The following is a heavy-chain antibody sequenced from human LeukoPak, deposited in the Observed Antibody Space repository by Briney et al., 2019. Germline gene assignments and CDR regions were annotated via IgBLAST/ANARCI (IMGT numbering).Heavy chain of an antibody. J-gene: IGHJ6*02. Sequence: GGSLRLSCAAPGFTFSSYAMHWVRQAPGKGLGWVAVTSYDGSNKYYADSVKGRFTISKDTSRNTLYLQMNSLRAEDTAVYYRARGGNSIYASYYYGMDVWGQGATVTVSS. CDR1: GFTFSSYA. CDR3: ARGGNSIYASYYYGMDV. D-gene: IGHD4-11*01. V-gene: IGHV3-30-3*01. CDR2: TSYDGSNK.